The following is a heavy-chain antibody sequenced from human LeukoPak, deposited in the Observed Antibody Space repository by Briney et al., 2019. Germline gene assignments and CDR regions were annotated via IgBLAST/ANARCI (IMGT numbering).Heavy chain of an antibody. Sequence: GGSLRLSCAASGFTFSSYAMSWVRQAPGKGLEWVSAISGSGGSTYYADSVKGRFTISRDNAKNSLYLQMNSLRAEDTAVYYCARKRIAIDYWGQGTLVTVSS. D-gene: IGHD6-13*01. CDR3: ARKRIAIDY. CDR1: GFTFSSYA. CDR2: ISGSGGST. J-gene: IGHJ4*02. V-gene: IGHV3-23*01.